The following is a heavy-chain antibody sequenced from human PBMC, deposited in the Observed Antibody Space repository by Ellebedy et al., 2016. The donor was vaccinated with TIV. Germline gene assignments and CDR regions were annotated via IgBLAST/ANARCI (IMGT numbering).Heavy chain of an antibody. D-gene: IGHD2-8*01. CDR1: GYTLTELS. J-gene: IGHJ3*02. Sequence: AASVKVSCKVSGYTLTELSMHWVRQAPGKGLEWMGGFDPEDGEAIYAQKFQGRVNMTEDTSTDTAYMALSSLRSEDTAVYYCATDLRYCTDGVCFTRHDAFDIWGQGTMVTVSS. CDR2: FDPEDGEA. CDR3: ATDLRYCTDGVCFTRHDAFDI. V-gene: IGHV1-24*01.